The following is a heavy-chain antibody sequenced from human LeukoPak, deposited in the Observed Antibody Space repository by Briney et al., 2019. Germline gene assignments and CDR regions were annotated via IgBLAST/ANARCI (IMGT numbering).Heavy chain of an antibody. CDR2: INSDGRTT. J-gene: IGHJ4*02. D-gene: IGHD3-22*01. Sequence: GGSLRLSCAASGFTFSNNWMHWVRHAPGKGLVWVSRINSDGRTTTYADSVKGRCTISRDNAKNTLYLQMNSLRAEDTAVYYCAMIKEGWGQGTLVTVSS. CDR1: GFTFSNNW. CDR3: AMIKEG. V-gene: IGHV3-74*01.